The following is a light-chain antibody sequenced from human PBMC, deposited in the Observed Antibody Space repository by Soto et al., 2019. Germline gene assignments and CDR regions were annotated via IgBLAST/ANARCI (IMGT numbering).Light chain of an antibody. V-gene: IGKV2-30*01. CDR1: QSLVNSDGNTY. J-gene: IGKJ1*01. Sequence: DIVMTQSPLSLPVTVGQPASISCRSSQSLVNSDGNTYLHWFQQRPGQSPRRLIYRVSDRDCGVPDRFSGSGSGTDFTLRFSRVEAEDVGVYYCMQGTHWPWTFGQGTKVEIK. CDR3: MQGTHWPWT. CDR2: RVS.